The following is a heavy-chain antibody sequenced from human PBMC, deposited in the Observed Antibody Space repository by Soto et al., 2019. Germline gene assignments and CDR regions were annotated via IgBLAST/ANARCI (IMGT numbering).Heavy chain of an antibody. Sequence: TLSRTWSVSGGSVAIGGYYWSWIRRHPGKGLEWIGYIYYSGRTYYNTSLKSRPTISVDTSKNQFSLRLCSGTATDTAVYYCATAKYYYNSIDYWGLGTLVTVPS. CDR3: ATAKYYYNSIDY. D-gene: IGHD3-10*01. CDR1: GGSVAIGGYY. CDR2: IYYSGRT. J-gene: IGHJ4*02. V-gene: IGHV4-31*02.